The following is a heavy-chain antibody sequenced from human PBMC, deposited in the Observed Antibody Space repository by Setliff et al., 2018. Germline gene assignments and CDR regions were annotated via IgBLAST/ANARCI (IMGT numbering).Heavy chain of an antibody. J-gene: IGHJ4*02. V-gene: IGHV3-23*01. CDR1: GFTFNTYA. CDR2: ISDTAIGI. Sequence: SLRLSCAASGFTFNTYAMSWVRQPPGKGLEWVSSISDTAIGIYYTGSVRGRFTISRDNSKKILFLQMNSLRVEDTAIYYCAKDVVGYSSTWPKRDYFDSWGQGTLVTVSS. CDR3: AKDVVGYSSTWPKRDYFDS. D-gene: IGHD6-13*01.